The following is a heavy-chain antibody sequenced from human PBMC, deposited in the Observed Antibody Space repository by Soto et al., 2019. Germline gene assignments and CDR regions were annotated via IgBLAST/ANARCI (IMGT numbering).Heavy chain of an antibody. Sequence: GGSLRLSCEASGFMFSTYWMSWVRQAPGKGLEWVANIKEDGSADFYADSVRGRFTISRDNAKNSLYLQMNSLRAEDTAVYYCARDEAGYADWGQGTLVTVSS. CDR2: IKEDGSAD. CDR3: ARDEAGYAD. CDR1: GFMFSTYW. V-gene: IGHV3-7*01. J-gene: IGHJ4*02. D-gene: IGHD2-2*01.